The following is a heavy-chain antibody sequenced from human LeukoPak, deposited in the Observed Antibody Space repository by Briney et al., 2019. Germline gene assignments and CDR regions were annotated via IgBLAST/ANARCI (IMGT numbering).Heavy chain of an antibody. CDR1: EFTFSSYW. V-gene: IGHV3-7*03. CDR3: ARDKTYSSSWYGYDY. D-gene: IGHD6-13*01. Sequence: GGSLRLSCAASEFTFSSYWMSWVRQAPGKGPEWVANIKEDGSEKYYVDSVKGRFTISRDNARNSLYLQMNSLRAEDTAVYYCARDKTYSSSWYGYDYWGQGTLVTVSS. J-gene: IGHJ4*02. CDR2: IKEDGSEK.